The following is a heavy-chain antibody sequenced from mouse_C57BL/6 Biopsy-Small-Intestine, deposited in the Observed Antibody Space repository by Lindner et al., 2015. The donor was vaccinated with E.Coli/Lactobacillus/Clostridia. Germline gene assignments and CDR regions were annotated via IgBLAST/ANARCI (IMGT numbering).Heavy chain of an antibody. CDR3: ARDYYGSSYYAVDY. V-gene: IGHV5-4*01. Sequence: VQLQESGGGLVKPGGSLKLSCAASGFTFSSYAMSWVRQTPEKRLEWVATISDGGSYTYYPDNVKGRFTISRDNAKNNLYLQMSHLKSEDTAMYYCARDYYGSSYYAVDYWGQGTSVTVSS. CDR1: GFTFSSYA. J-gene: IGHJ4*01. D-gene: IGHD1-1*01. CDR2: ISDGGSYT.